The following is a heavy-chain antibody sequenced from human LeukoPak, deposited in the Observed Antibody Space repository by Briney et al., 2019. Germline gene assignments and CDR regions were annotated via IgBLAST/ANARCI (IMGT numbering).Heavy chain of an antibody. D-gene: IGHD3-22*01. Sequence: ASVKVSCKASGYTFTGYYMHWVRQAPGQGLEWMGWINPNSGGTNYAQKFQGRVTMTRDTSISTAYMELSRLRSDVTAVYYCARDVGPDYDSSGYYYAWGQGTLVTVSS. CDR3: ARDVGPDYDSSGYYYA. CDR1: GYTFTGYY. J-gene: IGHJ4*02. V-gene: IGHV1-2*02. CDR2: INPNSGGT.